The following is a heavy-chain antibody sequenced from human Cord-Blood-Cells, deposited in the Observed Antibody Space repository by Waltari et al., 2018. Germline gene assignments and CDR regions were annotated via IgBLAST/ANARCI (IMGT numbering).Heavy chain of an antibody. Sequence: QVQLHQWGAGLLKPSETLSLTCAVYGGSFSGYYWSWIRQPPGKGLEWIGEINHSGSTNYNPSLKSRVTISVDTSKNQFSLKLSSVTAADTAVYYCARVPASTVVTDYWGQGTLVTVSS. CDR3: ARVPASTVVTDY. J-gene: IGHJ4*02. D-gene: IGHD4-17*01. CDR1: GGSFSGYY. V-gene: IGHV4-34*01. CDR2: INHSGST.